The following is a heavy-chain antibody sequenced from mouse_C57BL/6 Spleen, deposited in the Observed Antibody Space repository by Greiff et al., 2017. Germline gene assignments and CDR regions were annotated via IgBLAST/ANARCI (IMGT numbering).Heavy chain of an antibody. V-gene: IGHV1-53*01. D-gene: IGHD2-1*01. Sequence: VQLQQPGTELVKPGASVKLSCKASGYNFTSYWMHWVKQRPGQGLEWIGNINPSNGGTNYNEKFKSKATLTVDKSSSTAYMQLSSLTSEDSAVYYCASPLYGNFAMDYWGQGTSVTVSS. CDR3: ASPLYGNFAMDY. J-gene: IGHJ4*01. CDR1: GYNFTSYW. CDR2: INPSNGGT.